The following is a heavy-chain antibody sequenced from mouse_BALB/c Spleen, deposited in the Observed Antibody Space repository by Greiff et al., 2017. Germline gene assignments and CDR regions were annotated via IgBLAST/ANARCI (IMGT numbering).Heavy chain of an antibody. J-gene: IGHJ1*01. V-gene: IGHV1-63*02. D-gene: IGHD2-4*01. CDR1: GYTFTNYW. Sequence: VKLLDSGAELVRPGTSVKMSCKAAGYTFTNYWIGWVKQRPGHGLEWIGDIYPGGGYTNYNEKFKGKATLTADTSSSTAYMQLSSLTSEDSAIYYCASYDYDGYVDVWGAGTTVNVSS. CDR2: IYPGGGYT. CDR3: ASYDYDGYVDV.